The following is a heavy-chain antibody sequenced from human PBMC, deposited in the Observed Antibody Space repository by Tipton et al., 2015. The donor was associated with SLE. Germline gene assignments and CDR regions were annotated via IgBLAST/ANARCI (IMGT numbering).Heavy chain of an antibody. CDR1: GASIRSYY. D-gene: IGHD1-1*01. J-gene: IGHJ5*02. V-gene: IGHV4-59*01. CDR2: IYNSGST. Sequence: LRLSCTVSGASIRSYYWSWIRQPPGKGLEWIGNIYNSGSTNYNPSLKCRVTMSLDTSKNQFSLKLSSVTAADTAVYYCARDSLSGDNWFDPWGQGTLVTVSS. CDR3: ARDSLSGDNWFDP.